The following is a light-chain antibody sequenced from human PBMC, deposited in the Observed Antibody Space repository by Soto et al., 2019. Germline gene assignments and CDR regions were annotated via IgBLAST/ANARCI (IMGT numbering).Light chain of an antibody. V-gene: IGKV1-5*03. Sequence: DIQMTQSPSALSASVGDRVTITCRGSQGISSWLAWYQQKPGKAPRLLIYKASSLASGVPSRFSGSGSGTGFTLTISSLQPEDVATYHCQQHTTFGQGTKVEI. J-gene: IGKJ1*01. CDR3: QQHTT. CDR1: QGISSW. CDR2: KAS.